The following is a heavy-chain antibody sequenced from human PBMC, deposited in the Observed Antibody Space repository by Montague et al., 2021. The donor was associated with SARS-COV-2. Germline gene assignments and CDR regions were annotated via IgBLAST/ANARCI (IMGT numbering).Heavy chain of an antibody. V-gene: IGHV4-34*01. J-gene: IGHJ4*02. CDR2: INHSAST. D-gene: IGHD3-22*01. CDR3: SSFPSGYYDSSGYHI. CDR1: GGSFSGYY. Sequence: SETLSLTCAVYGGSFSGYYWSWIRQPPGKGLEWIGEINHSASTNYNPYLKRRVTISVDTSKNQFSLKLSSVTAADTAVYYCSSFPSGYYDSSGYHIWGQGTLVTVSA.